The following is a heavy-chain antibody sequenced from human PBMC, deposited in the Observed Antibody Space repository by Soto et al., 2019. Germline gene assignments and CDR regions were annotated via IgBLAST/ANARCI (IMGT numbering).Heavy chain of an antibody. CDR3: TGEVASGY. V-gene: IGHV3-30*03. D-gene: IGHD2-8*02. CDR2: ISRDGGTK. CDR1: GFTVSTYG. J-gene: IGHJ4*01. Sequence: QVQLVESGGGVVQPGRSLRLSCAVSGFTVSTYGMHWVRQAPGKGLEWVAVISRDGGTKYYADSVKGRFTISRDNSRKTLFLKINSLRNDAMAVDYCTGEVASGYGGHGTLVTVSS.